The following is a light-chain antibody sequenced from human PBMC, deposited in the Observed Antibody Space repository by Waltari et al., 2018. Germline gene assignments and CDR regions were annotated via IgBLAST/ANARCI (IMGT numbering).Light chain of an antibody. Sequence: QSALTQPRSVSGSPGQSVTISCTGTSSDVGGYNYVSWYQQHPYKAPKLMIYDANKRPSGVPDRFSGSKSGNTASRTISGLQAEDEADYYCCSYAGTYTSYMFFGGGTKLTVL. CDR1: SSDVGGYNY. V-gene: IGLV2-11*01. CDR3: CSYAGTYTSYMF. J-gene: IGLJ2*01. CDR2: DAN.